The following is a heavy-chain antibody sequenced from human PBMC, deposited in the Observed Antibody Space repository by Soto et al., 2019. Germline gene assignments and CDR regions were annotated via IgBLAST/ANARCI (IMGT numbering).Heavy chain of an antibody. CDR2: IIPIFCTA. D-gene: IGHD2-2*02. Sequence: VNVSSKSSVGTFSSYAISWVRQAPGQGLEWMGGIIPIFCTANYAQKFQGRVTIAADESTSTAYMELSSLRSEDTAVYYCALDTRYGEHYYYGMDVWGQGTRVTVYS. V-gene: IGHV1-69*13. CDR1: VGTFSSYA. J-gene: IGHJ6*02. CDR3: ALDTRYGEHYYYGMDV.